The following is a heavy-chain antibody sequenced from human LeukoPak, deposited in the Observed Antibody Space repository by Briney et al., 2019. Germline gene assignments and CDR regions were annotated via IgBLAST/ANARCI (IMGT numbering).Heavy chain of an antibody. Sequence: SETLSLTCAVSGYSIISDCYGGCLRQSPGKGLEWIGSVYHSGSTHYNPSLKSRVTMSVDTSKNQFSLKLNSVTAADTAVYYCATNSSGHTFEYWGQGSLVTISS. J-gene: IGHJ4*02. D-gene: IGHD6-19*01. CDR2: VYHSGST. V-gene: IGHV4-38-2*01. CDR3: ATNSSGHTFEY. CDR1: GYSIISDCY.